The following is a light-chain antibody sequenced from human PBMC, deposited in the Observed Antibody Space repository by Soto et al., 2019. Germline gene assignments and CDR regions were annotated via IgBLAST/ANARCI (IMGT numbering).Light chain of an antibody. J-gene: IGLJ2*01. V-gene: IGLV2-11*01. CDR1: SSDVGGYDY. CDR3: CSYAGIYNLFGGGTKPTVL. Sequence: QSALTQPRSVSGSPGQSVTISCTGTSSDVGGYDYVSWYQQHPGKAPKLMIYDVTKRPSGVPDRFSGSKSGNTASLTISGLHTDDEADYYCCSYAGIYNLFGGGTKPTVLFGGGTKLTVL. CDR2: DVT.